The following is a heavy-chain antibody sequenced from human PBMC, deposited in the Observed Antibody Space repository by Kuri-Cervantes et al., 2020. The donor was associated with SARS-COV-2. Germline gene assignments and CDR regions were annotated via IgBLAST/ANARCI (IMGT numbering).Heavy chain of an antibody. V-gene: IGHV1-69*04. Sequence: SVKVSCKASGGTFSSYAISWVRQAPGQGLEWMGRIIPILGIANYAQKFQGRVTITADKSTSTVYMELSSLRSEDTAVYYCARGKRMVRYSTTLLGHDSYYYYMDVWGKGTTVTVSS. J-gene: IGHJ6*03. CDR2: IIPILGIA. D-gene: IGHD3-10*01. CDR1: GGTFSSYA. CDR3: ARGKRMVRYSTTLLGHDSYYYYMDV.